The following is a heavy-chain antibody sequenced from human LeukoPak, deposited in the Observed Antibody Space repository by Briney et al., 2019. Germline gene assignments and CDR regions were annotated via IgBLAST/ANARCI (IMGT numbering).Heavy chain of an antibody. Sequence: PGRSLRLSCVASGFTFRSYGMHWVRQAPGKGLEWVAIIWYDGSKKYYADSVQGRFTVSRDNSQNTLYLQMDSLRVEDTGVYYCATYNSGTMDYWGQGTLVTVSS. CDR1: GFTFRSYG. V-gene: IGHV3-33*01. CDR3: ATYNSGTMDY. CDR2: IWYDGSKK. D-gene: IGHD1-20*01. J-gene: IGHJ4*02.